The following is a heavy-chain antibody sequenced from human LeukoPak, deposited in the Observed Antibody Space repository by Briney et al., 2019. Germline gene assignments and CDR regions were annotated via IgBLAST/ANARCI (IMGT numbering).Heavy chain of an antibody. Sequence: HPGGSLRLSCAASGFTFSSYGMHWVRQAPGKGLEWVAFIRFDGSNNYYADSVKGRFTISRDNSRNTLYLQMNSLRTEDTAVYYCAREDGSGGPFDYWGQGTLVPVSS. CDR2: IRFDGSNN. V-gene: IGHV3-30*02. CDR3: AREDGSGGPFDY. CDR1: GFTFSSYG. D-gene: IGHD6-19*01. J-gene: IGHJ4*02.